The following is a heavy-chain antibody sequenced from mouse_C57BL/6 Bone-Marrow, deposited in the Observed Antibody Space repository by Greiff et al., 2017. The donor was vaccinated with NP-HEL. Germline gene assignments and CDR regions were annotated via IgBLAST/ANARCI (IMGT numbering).Heavy chain of an antibody. Sequence: VKLMESGPGLVAPSQSLSITCTVSGFSLTSYGVDWVRQSPGKGLEWLGVIWGVGSTNYNSALKSRLSISKDNSKSQVFLKMNSLQTDDTAMYYCASGEWLLRAMDYWGQGTSVTVSS. D-gene: IGHD2-3*01. CDR1: GFSLTSYG. V-gene: IGHV2-6*01. CDR3: ASGEWLLRAMDY. J-gene: IGHJ4*01. CDR2: IWGVGST.